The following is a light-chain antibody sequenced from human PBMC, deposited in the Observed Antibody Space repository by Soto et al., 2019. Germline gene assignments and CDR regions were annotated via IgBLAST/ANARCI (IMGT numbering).Light chain of an antibody. J-gene: IGKJ1*01. Sequence: EIVLTQSPGTLSLSPGERATLSCRASQSVSSSYLAWYQQKPGQAPGLLIYVASSRATGIPDRFSGSGSGTDFTLTISRLEPEDFAVYYCQQYGSSRTFGQGAKVEIK. V-gene: IGKV3-20*01. CDR2: VAS. CDR3: QQYGSSRT. CDR1: QSVSSSY.